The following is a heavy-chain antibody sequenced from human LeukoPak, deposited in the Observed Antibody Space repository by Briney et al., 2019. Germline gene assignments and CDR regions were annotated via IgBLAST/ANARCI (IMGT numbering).Heavy chain of an antibody. J-gene: IGHJ6*03. CDR3: AREDVLLWFGEFTYYYYYMDV. CDR2: IYTSGST. Sequence: SETLSLTCTVSGGSISSGSYYWSWIRQPAGKGLEWIGRIYTSGSTNYNPSLKSRVTISVDTSKNQFSLKLSSVTAADTAVYYCAREDVLLWFGEFTYYYYYMDVWGKGTTVTISS. V-gene: IGHV4-61*02. D-gene: IGHD3-10*01. CDR1: GGSISSGSYY.